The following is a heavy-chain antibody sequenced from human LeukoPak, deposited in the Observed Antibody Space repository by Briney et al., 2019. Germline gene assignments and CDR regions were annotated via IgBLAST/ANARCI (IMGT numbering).Heavy chain of an antibody. Sequence: GESLKISCKGSGYSFTSYWIGWVRQMPGKGLEWMGIIYPGDSDTRYSPSFQGQVTISADKSISTAYLQWSSLKASDTAMYYCARQGYSYGYSNWFDPWGQGTLVTVSS. D-gene: IGHD5-18*01. CDR3: ARQGYSYGYSNWFDP. CDR1: GYSFTSYW. J-gene: IGHJ5*02. CDR2: IYPGDSDT. V-gene: IGHV5-51*01.